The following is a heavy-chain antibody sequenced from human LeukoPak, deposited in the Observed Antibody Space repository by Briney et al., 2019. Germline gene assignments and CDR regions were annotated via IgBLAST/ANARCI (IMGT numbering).Heavy chain of an antibody. J-gene: IGHJ4*02. CDR1: GGSISTITYY. D-gene: IGHD3-16*01. CDR3: ARESSHYVFDY. CDR2: MYYRGNT. V-gene: IGHV4-39*07. Sequence: SETLSPTCTVSGGSISTITYYWGWIRQPPGKGLEWVGHMYYRGNTFYNPSLKSRVTISVDTSKNQFSLKLSSVTAADTAVYYCARESSHYVFDYWGQGTLVTVSS.